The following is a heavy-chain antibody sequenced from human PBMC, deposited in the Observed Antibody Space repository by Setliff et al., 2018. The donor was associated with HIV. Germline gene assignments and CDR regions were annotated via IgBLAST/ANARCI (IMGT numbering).Heavy chain of an antibody. CDR2: ITVCDGNT. CDR1: GYTFTSYA. V-gene: IGHV1-3*01. CDR3: ARDIPLECSSSPCGFDI. Sequence: GASVKVSCKASGYTFTSYAIHWVRQAPGQRLEWMGWITVCDGNTKYSQKFQGRVTITRDTSASTAYMERTSLRAKDTAVYYCARDIPLECSSSPCGFDIWGQGTMVTVSS. J-gene: IGHJ3*02. D-gene: IGHD6-6*01.